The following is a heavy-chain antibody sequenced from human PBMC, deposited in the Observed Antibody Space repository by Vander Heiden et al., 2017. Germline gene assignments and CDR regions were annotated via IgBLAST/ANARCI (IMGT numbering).Heavy chain of an antibody. J-gene: IGHJ4*02. CDR3: ARHHCTGGSCRGYFDF. CDR2: ISGSGYNI. Sequence: EVQLVESGGGLVKPGGSMRLSCAASCFTVSSYTMDWFRQAPGKGLEWVSSISGSGYNIYYADSVKGRFTISRDNAKNSLYLQMNSLRAEDTAVYYCARHHCTGGSCRGYFDFWGQGTLVTVSS. V-gene: IGHV3-21*01. D-gene: IGHD2-8*02. CDR1: CFTVSSYT.